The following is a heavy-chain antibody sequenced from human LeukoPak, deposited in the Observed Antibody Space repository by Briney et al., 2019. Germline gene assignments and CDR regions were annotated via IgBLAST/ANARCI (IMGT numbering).Heavy chain of an antibody. D-gene: IGHD3-3*01. CDR2: INHSGST. Sequence: SETLSLTCAVYGGSFSGYYWSWIRQPPGKGLEWIGEINHSGSTNYNPSLKSRVTISVDTSKNQFSLKLSSVTAADTAVYYCARRRSYYDFWSGYEDYWGQGTLVTVSS. CDR3: ARRRSYYDFWSGYEDY. V-gene: IGHV4-34*01. J-gene: IGHJ4*02. CDR1: GGSFSGYY.